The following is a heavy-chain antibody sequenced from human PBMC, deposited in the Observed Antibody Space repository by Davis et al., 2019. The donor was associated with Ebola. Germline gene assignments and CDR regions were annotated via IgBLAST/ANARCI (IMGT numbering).Heavy chain of an antibody. CDR2: IYYRGTT. Sequence: MPSETLSLTCTVSGGSISSNNYYWGWIRQPPGKGLEWIGSIYYRGTTYYTTSLRSRVTISVDTSKNDFSLKLTSVSAADTAVYYCATRRLSFEAIDYWGQGTLVTVSS. J-gene: IGHJ4*02. CDR1: GGSISSNNYY. D-gene: IGHD1-26*01. V-gene: IGHV4-39*01. CDR3: ATRRLSFEAIDY.